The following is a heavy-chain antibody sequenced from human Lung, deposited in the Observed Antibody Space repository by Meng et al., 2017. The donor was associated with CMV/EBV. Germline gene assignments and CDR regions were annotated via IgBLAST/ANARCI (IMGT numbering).Heavy chain of an antibody. J-gene: IGHJ6*02. CDR3: ARVGGMTTRVRGVRYHSGLDV. Sequence: ASVKVSCKPSGYTLTDYYLHWVRQAPGQGLEWMGWINPDSGGTYFAQKFQGRVTMTRDTSISTAYMELSSLRSADTAVYYCARVGGMTTRVRGVRYHSGLDVWGQGNTVTVSS. D-gene: IGHD3-10*01. CDR1: GYTLTDYY. V-gene: IGHV1-2*02. CDR2: INPDSGGT.